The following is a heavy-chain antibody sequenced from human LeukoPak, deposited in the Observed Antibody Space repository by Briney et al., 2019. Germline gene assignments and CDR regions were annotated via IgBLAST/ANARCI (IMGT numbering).Heavy chain of an antibody. Sequence: PSGTLSLTCAVSGVSISSSNWWSGVRQPPGEGLGWIGEIYHSGSTNYNPSLKSRVTISVDESKNQFSLKLSSVTAADTAVYYCARVSIAVAGTESHYWGQGTLVTVSS. CDR3: ARVSIAVAGTESHY. CDR2: IYHSGST. CDR1: GVSISSSNW. J-gene: IGHJ4*02. V-gene: IGHV4-4*02. D-gene: IGHD6-19*01.